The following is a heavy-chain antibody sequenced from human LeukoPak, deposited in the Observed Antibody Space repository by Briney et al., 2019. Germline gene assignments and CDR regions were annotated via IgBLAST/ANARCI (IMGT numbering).Heavy chain of an antibody. V-gene: IGHV3-74*01. CDR3: AKEAGPQSMGVDY. Sequence: PGGSLRLSCAASGFTFSTYWMHWVRQAPGKGLVGVSRINSDGSSTTYADSVKGRFSISRDNSKNTLYLQMNSLRAEDTAVYYCAKEAGPQSMGVDYWGQGTLVTVSS. D-gene: IGHD3-16*01. CDR2: INSDGSST. CDR1: GFTFSTYW. J-gene: IGHJ4*02.